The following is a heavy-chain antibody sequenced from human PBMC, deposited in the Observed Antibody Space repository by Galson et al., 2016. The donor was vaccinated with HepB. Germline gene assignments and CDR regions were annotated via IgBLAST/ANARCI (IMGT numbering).Heavy chain of an antibody. CDR3: ARAGENGWASSRGPFDP. CDR1: GDSIRSYY. V-gene: IGHV4-59*01. CDR2: IYYSGST. D-gene: IGHD7-27*01. J-gene: IGHJ5*02. Sequence: ETLSLTCAVSGDSIRSYYWTWIRQPPGKGLEWIGYIYYSGSTSYNPSLKSRVTITGATSKNQFSLKLRSGPAADTAVYYCARAGENGWASSRGPFDPWGQGTLVTVSS.